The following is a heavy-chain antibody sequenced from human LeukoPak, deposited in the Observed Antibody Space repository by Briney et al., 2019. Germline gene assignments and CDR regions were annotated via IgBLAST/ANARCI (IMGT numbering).Heavy chain of an antibody. CDR2: ISGSGGST. CDR3: AKDLGSSGWYGSFDY. Sequence: GGSLRLSCAASGFTFSSYAMSWVRQAPGKGLEWVSAISGSGGSTYYADSVKGRFTISRDNSKNTLYLQMNSLRAEDTAVYYCAKDLGSSGWYGSFDYWGQGTLVTISS. J-gene: IGHJ4*02. D-gene: IGHD6-19*01. V-gene: IGHV3-23*01. CDR1: GFTFSSYA.